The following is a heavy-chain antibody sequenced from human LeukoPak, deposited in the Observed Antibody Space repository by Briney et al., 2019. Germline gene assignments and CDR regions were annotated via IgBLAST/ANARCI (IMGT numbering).Heavy chain of an antibody. Sequence: SETLSLTCTVSGDSISSSYWSWIRQPPGKGLEWIGYIYYSGSTNYNPSLKSRVTISVDTSKNQFSLKLSSVTAADTAVYYCARAIAGYSSGWPTFDPWGQGTLVTVSS. CDR2: IYYSGST. J-gene: IGHJ5*02. CDR3: ARAIAGYSSGWPTFDP. D-gene: IGHD6-19*01. CDR1: GDSISSSY. V-gene: IGHV4-59*01.